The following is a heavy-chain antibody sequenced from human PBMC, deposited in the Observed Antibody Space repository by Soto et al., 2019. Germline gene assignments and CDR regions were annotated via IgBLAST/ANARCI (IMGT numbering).Heavy chain of an antibody. CDR2: IYYSGST. D-gene: IGHD3-22*01. V-gene: IGHV4-59*01. J-gene: IGHJ4*02. Sequence: SETLSLTCTVSGGSISSYYWSWIRQPPGKGLEWIGYIYYSGSTNYNPSLKSRVTISVDTSKNQFSLKLSSVTTADTAVYYCARGSPYYYDSSGRPAFDYWGQGTLVTVSS. CDR1: GGSISSYY. CDR3: ARGSPYYYDSSGRPAFDY.